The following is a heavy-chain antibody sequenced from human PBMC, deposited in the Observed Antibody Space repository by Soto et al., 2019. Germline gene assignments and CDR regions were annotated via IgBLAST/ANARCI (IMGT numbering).Heavy chain of an antibody. CDR1: GGSISSGSYY. CDR2: IYYSGST. Sequence: PSETLSLTCPVSGGSISSGSYYWSWIRQHPGKGLEWIGYIYYSGSTYYNPSLESRVTLSVDTSRKQFSLKVSSVTAADTAVYYCARANYFDSSGPFDYWGPGTLVTVSS. V-gene: IGHV4-31*03. J-gene: IGHJ4*02. CDR3: ARANYFDSSGPFDY. D-gene: IGHD3-22*01.